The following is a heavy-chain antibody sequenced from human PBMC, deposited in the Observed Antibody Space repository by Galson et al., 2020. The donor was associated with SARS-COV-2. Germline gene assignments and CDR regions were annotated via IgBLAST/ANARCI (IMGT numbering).Heavy chain of an antibody. CDR1: GFTFSSYS. CDR3: ARDRYSYGVPSTYYFDY. V-gene: IGHV3-48*02. CDR2: ISSSSSTI. D-gene: IGHD5-18*01. Sequence: GESLKISCAASGFTFSSYSMNWVRQAPGKGLEWVSYISSSSSTIYYADSVKGRFTISRDNAKNSLYLQMNSLRDEDTAVYYCARDRYSYGVPSTYYFDYWGQGTLVTVSS. J-gene: IGHJ4*02.